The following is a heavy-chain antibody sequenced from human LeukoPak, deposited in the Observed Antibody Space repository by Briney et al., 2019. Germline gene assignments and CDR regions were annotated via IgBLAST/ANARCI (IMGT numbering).Heavy chain of an antibody. CDR2: IIPIFGTA. J-gene: IGHJ6*02. Sequence: SVKVSCKASGGTFSSYAISWVRQAPGQGLEWMGGIIPIFGTANYAQKFQGRVTITADESTSTAYMELSSLRSEDTAVYYCASPDSSGRPYYGMDVGGQGTTVTVSS. V-gene: IGHV1-69*13. D-gene: IGHD6-19*01. CDR1: GGTFSSYA. CDR3: ASPDSSGRPYYGMDV.